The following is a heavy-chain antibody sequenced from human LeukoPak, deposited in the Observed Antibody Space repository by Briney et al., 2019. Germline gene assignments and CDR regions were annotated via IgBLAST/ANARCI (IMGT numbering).Heavy chain of an antibody. J-gene: IGHJ6*03. CDR1: GFIFSSYW. D-gene: IGHD6-6*01. Sequence: GGSLRLSCAASGFIFSSYWMAWVRPAPGKGLGWVATIKHDGSEDYYLDSVKGRFTIARDNAKNSLYLQMNSLRAEDTAVYYCARDSESSSSGYYYYYYMDVWGKGTTVTVSS. V-gene: IGHV3-7*01. CDR3: ARDSESSSSGYYYYYYMDV. CDR2: IKHDGSED.